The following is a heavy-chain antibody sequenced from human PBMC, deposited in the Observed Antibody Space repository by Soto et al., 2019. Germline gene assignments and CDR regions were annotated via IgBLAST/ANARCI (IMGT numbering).Heavy chain of an antibody. V-gene: IGHV4-31*01. J-gene: IGHJ4*02. CDR3: ARQYSSNSAAFVY. Sequence: QVQLQESGPGLVKPSQTLSLTCTVSGRSISSGGYYWSWIRQHPGNGLEWIGYIYYSGSTYYNPSLKCLVTLSVETSKNQFSLKLRSVTAADTAVYYCARQYSSNSAAFVYWGQGTLVTVAS. CDR2: IYYSGST. D-gene: IGHD6-19*01. CDR1: GRSISSGGYY.